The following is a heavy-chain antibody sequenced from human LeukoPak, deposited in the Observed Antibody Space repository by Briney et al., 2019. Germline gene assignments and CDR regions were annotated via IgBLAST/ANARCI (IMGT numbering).Heavy chain of an antibody. J-gene: IGHJ6*03. CDR2: ISSSGSNT. CDR3: AKQDYYYYMDV. V-gene: IGHV3-23*01. CDR1: GFTVSGNY. Sequence: GGSLRLSCAASGFTVSGNYMSWVRQAPGKGLEWVSTISSSGSNTYYADSVKGRFTLSRDNSKNTLYLQMNSLRAEDTAVYYCAKQDYYYYMDVWGKGTTVTVSS.